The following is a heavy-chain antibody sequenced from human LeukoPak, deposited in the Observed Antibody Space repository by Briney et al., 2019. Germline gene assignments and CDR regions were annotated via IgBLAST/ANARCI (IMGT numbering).Heavy chain of an antibody. Sequence: SETLSLTCTVSGGSISSYYWSWIRQPPGKGLEWIGYIYSSGSTNYNPSLKSRVTISVATSKNQFSLKLSSVTAADTAVYYCASYSSGYYYGMDVWGQGTTVTVSS. CDR2: IYSSGST. CDR3: ASYSSGYYYGMDV. V-gene: IGHV4-59*01. J-gene: IGHJ6*02. D-gene: IGHD6-19*01. CDR1: GGSISSYY.